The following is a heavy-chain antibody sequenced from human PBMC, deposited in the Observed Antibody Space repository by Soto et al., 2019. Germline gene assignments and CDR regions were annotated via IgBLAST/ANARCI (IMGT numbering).Heavy chain of an antibody. CDR1: GGSISSGGYY. D-gene: IGHD3-3*01. J-gene: IGHJ4*02. V-gene: IGHV4-31*03. CDR3: AGHYDFWSGYYTGASYFDY. Sequence: PSETLSLTCTVSGGSISSGGYYWSWIRQHPGKGLEWIGYIYYSGSTYYNPSLKSRVTISVDTSKNQFSLKLSSVTAADTAVYYCAGHYDFWSGYYTGASYFDYWGQATLVTVSS. CDR2: IYYSGST.